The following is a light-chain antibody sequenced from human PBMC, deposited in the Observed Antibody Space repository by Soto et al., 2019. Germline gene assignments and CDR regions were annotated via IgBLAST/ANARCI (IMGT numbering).Light chain of an antibody. CDR2: QDS. CDR1: KLGDKY. V-gene: IGLV3-1*01. Sequence: SYELTQPPSVSVSPGQTASITCSGDKLGDKYACWYQQKPGQSPVLVIYQDSKRPSGIPERFSGSNSGNTATLTVSRLQAEDEADYYCSSNVVGTNLKIFGGGTKLTVL. J-gene: IGLJ2*01. CDR3: SSNVVGTNLKI.